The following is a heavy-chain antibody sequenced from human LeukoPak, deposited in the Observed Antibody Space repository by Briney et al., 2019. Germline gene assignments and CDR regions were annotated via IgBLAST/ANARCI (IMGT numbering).Heavy chain of an antibody. CDR1: GYSFTDYF. CDR3: ARDRDGVHGGY. V-gene: IGHV1-2*02. Sequence: GASVKVSCKASGYSFTDYFMHWVRQAPGQGLEWMGWINPNSGVTNYAQKLQGRVTMTRDTSISTAYMELTRLTSDDTAVYYCARDRDGVHGGYWGPGTMVTV. D-gene: IGHD4-17*01. J-gene: IGHJ4*02. CDR2: INPNSGVT.